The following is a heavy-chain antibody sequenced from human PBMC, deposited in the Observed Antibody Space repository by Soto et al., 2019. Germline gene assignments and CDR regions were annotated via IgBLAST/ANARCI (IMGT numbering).Heavy chain of an antibody. J-gene: IGHJ6*02. V-gene: IGHV3-9*01. CDR1: GFTFDDYA. CDR2: IDWNGGST. CDR3: VKGRGSYFVYFGLDV. D-gene: IGHD1-26*01. Sequence: EVQLVESGGGLVQPGRSLRLSCVASGFTFDDYAMHWVRQTPGKGLEWVSSIDWNGGSTAYADSVKGRFTISRDNARNSLYLQMKSLRPEDKALYYCVKGRGSYFVYFGLDVWCQGTTVTVSS.